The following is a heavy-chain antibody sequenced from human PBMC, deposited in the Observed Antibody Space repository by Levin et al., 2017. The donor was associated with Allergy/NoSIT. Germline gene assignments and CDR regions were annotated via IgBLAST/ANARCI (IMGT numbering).Heavy chain of an antibody. D-gene: IGHD6-19*01. V-gene: IGHV4-59*01. Sequence: GSLRLSCTVSGASISSYSWSWIRQPPGKGLEWIGYIYYSGSTSYNPSLKSRVTVSVDTSKNQFSLKLSSVTAADTAVYYCAKYSSGWYGMDVWGQGTTVTVSS. CDR3: AKYSSGWYGMDV. CDR2: IYYSGST. CDR1: GASISSYS. J-gene: IGHJ6*02.